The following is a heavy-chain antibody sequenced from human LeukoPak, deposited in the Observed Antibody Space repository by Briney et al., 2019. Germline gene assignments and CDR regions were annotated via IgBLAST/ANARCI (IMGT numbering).Heavy chain of an antibody. D-gene: IGHD6-13*01. Sequence: PGGSLRLSCAASGFTFSSYAMSWVRQAPGEGLEWVSAISGSGGSTYYADSVKGRFTISRDNSKNTLYLQMNSLRAEDTAVYYCAKEPWPADSWSCFDYWGQGTLVTVSS. CDR2: ISGSGGST. V-gene: IGHV3-23*01. J-gene: IGHJ4*02. CDR1: GFTFSSYA. CDR3: AKEPWPADSWSCFDY.